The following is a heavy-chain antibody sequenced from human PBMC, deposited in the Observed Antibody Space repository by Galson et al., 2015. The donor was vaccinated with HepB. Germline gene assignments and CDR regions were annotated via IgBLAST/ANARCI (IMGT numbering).Heavy chain of an antibody. D-gene: IGHD6-19*01. Sequence: DSVKGRFAISRDNAKNSLFLQMNSLTDEDTAVYFCARGGYSSGWGATFACDVWGQGTMVTVSS. J-gene: IGHJ3*01. V-gene: IGHV3-48*02. CDR3: ARGGYSSGWGATFACDV.